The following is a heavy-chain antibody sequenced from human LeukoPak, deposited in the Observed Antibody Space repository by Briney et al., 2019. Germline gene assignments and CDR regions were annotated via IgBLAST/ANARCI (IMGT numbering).Heavy chain of an antibody. V-gene: IGHV4-4*07. J-gene: IGHJ4*02. CDR1: GDSMSNYH. D-gene: IGHD4-17*01. CDR2: VFTNGNT. Sequence: SETLSLTCTVSGDSMSNYHWTWIRQPAGKGLEWIGRVFTNGNTNYKSSLRSRVTMSIDTSKGQFSLKLRSVTAVDAAVYYCARDKVTREKGLTSYFDYWGQGALVTVFS. CDR3: ARDKVTREKGLTSYFDY.